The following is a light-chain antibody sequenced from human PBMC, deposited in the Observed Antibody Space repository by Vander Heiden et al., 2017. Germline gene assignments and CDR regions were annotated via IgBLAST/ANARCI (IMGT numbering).Light chain of an antibody. J-gene: IGKJ1*01. V-gene: IGKV1-39*01. Sequence: DIQMTPSPSSLSASIGDRVTITCRASQTISSYLNWYQQKPGRAPNLLIYAASSLQSGVPSRFSGSGSGTDFTLTISSLQPEDFATYYCQQSHRTPWTFGQGTKVEIK. CDR3: QQSHRTPWT. CDR2: AAS. CDR1: QTISSY.